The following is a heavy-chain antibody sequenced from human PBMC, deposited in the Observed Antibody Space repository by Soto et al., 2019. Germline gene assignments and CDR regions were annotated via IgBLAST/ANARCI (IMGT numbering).Heavy chain of an antibody. CDR2: MNPNSGET. D-gene: IGHD2-15*01. CDR3: ARVAVAARPRRYKWFDP. V-gene: IGHV1-8*01. Sequence: QEQLVQSGAEVKKPGASVKVSCKTSGYTFTDYEINWVRQATGQGLEWIGWMNPNSGETGYAQKLQGRVTMTRRASLSTAYLELSSLRSEDTAVYYCARVAVAARPRRYKWFDPWGQGTLVTVSS. CDR1: GYTFTDYE. J-gene: IGHJ5*02.